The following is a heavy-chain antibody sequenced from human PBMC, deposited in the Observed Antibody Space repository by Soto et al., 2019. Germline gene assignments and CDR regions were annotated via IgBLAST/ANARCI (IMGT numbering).Heavy chain of an antibody. CDR1: GGSISSGYYY. Sequence: PSETLSLTCSVSGGSISSGYYYWSWIRQPPGKGLEWIGNIYYSGNTYYNPSLKSRLIISIDTSKNQFSLKVGSVTAADTAVYYCASPWAVVAPYYYYYYGMDVWGQGTTVTVSS. J-gene: IGHJ6*02. V-gene: IGHV4-30-4*01. CDR3: ASPWAVVAPYYYYYYGMDV. D-gene: IGHD2-15*01. CDR2: IYYSGNT.